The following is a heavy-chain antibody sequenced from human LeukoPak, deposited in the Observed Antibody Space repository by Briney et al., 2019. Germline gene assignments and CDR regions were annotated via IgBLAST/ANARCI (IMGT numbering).Heavy chain of an antibody. D-gene: IGHD5-18*01. CDR1: GFTFSSYG. CDR3: AKDIRGYSYGHSYYYYYGMDV. Sequence: PGGSLRLSCAASGFTFSSYGMHWVRQAPGKGLEWVAVISYDGSNKYYADSVKGRFTISRDNSKNTLYLQMNSLRAEDTAVYYCAKDIRGYSYGHSYYYYYGMDVWGQGTTVTVSS. J-gene: IGHJ6*02. V-gene: IGHV3-30*18. CDR2: ISYDGSNK.